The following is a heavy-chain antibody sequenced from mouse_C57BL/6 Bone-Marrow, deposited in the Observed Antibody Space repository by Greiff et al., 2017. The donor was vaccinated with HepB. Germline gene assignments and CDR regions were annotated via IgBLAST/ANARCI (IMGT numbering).Heavy chain of an antibody. CDR3: ARDRMVLRCLGLTGTWYVDV. V-gene: IGHV5-4*01. CDR2: ISDGGSYT. Sequence: EVQVVESGGGLVKPGGSLKLSCAASGFTFSSYAMSWVRQTPEKRLEWVATISDGGSYTYYPDNVKGRFTISRDNAKNTLYLQMSHLKSEDTAMYYCARDRMVLRCLGLTGTWYVDVWGTGTTVTVSS. CDR1: GFTFSSYA. D-gene: IGHD4-1*01. J-gene: IGHJ1*03.